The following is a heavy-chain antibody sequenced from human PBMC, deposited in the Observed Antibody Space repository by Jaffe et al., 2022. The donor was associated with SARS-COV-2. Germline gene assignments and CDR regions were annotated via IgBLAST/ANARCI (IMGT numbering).Heavy chain of an antibody. V-gene: IGHV3-33*01. D-gene: IGHD3-22*01. J-gene: IGHJ5*02. CDR3: ARDWEIGPDSSGYYKGS. CDR1: GFTFSSYG. Sequence: QVQLVESGGGVVQPGRSLRLSCAASGFTFSSYGMHWVRQAPGKGLEWVAVIWYDGSNKYYADSVKGRFTISRDNSKNTLYLQMNSLRAEDTAVYYCARDWEIGPDSSGYYKGSWGQGTLVTVSS. CDR2: IWYDGSNK.